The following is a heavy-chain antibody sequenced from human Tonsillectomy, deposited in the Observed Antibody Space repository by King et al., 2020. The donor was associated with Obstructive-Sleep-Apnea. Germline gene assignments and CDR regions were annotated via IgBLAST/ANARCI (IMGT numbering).Heavy chain of an antibody. D-gene: IGHD1-26*01. J-gene: IGHJ4*02. CDR2: IKSKTDGGTP. CDR1: GFTFSNAW. CDR3: NLRPIVGATPFDY. V-gene: IGHV3-15*01. Sequence: VQLVESGGGLVKPGGSLRLSSAASGFTFSNAWMSWVRQAPGKGLEWVGRIKSKTDGGTPVYAAPVKGRFTISRDDSKNTLYLQMNSLKTEDTAVYYCNLRPIVGATPFDYWGQGTLVTVSS.